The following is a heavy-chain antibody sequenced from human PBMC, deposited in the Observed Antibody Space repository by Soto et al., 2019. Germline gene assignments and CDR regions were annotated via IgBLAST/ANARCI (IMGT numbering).Heavy chain of an antibody. CDR1: GFTFDDYA. V-gene: IGHV3-9*01. Sequence: EVQLVESGGGLVQPGRSLRLSCAASGFTFDDYAMHWVRQAPGKGLEWVSGISWNSGSIGYADPVKGRFTISRDNAKNSLYLQMTSLRAEDTALYYCAKGGGGSGSYYYYYYGMDVWGQGTTVTVSS. CDR3: AKGGGGSGSYYYYYYGMDV. D-gene: IGHD3-10*01. CDR2: ISWNSGSI. J-gene: IGHJ6*02.